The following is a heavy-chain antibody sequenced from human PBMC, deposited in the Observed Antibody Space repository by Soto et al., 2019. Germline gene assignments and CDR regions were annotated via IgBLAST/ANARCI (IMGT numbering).Heavy chain of an antibody. V-gene: IGHV1-58*01. J-gene: IGHJ5*02. Sequence: SVKVPCKASGFTFTSSAVQWVRQARGQRLEWIGWIVVGSGNTNYAQKFQERVTITRDMSTSTAYMELSSLRSEDTAVYYCAAGRLRFLVPFDPWGQGTLVTVSS. CDR2: IVVGSGNT. D-gene: IGHD3-3*01. CDR3: AAGRLRFLVPFDP. CDR1: GFTFTSSA.